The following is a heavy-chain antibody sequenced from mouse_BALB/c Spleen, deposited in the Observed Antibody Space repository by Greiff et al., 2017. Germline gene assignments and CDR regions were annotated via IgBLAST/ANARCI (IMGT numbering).Heavy chain of an antibody. J-gene: IGHJ3*01. CDR2: ISSGSSTI. V-gene: IGHV5-17*02. Sequence: EVMLVESGGGLVQPGGSRKLSCAASGFTFSSFGMHWVRQAPEKGLEWVAYISSGSSTIYYADTVKGRFTISRDNPKNTLFLQMTSLRSEDTAMYYCARKSLDGYYVFAYWGQGTLVTVSA. CDR1: GFTFSSFG. CDR3: ARKSLDGYYVFAY. D-gene: IGHD2-3*01.